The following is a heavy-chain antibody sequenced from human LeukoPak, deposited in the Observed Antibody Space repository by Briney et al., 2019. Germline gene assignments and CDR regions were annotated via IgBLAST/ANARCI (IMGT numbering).Heavy chain of an antibody. CDR1: GGSISSYN. J-gene: IGHJ6*02. CDR3: ARDRGIAVADDYYYGMDV. V-gene: IGHV4-59*01. CDR2: IYYSGST. D-gene: IGHD6-19*01. Sequence: SETLSLTCTVSGGSISSYNWSWIRQPPGKGLEWIGYIYYSGSTNYNPSLKSRVTISVDTSKNQFSLKLSSVTAADTAVYYCARDRGIAVADDYYYGMDVWGQGTAVTVSS.